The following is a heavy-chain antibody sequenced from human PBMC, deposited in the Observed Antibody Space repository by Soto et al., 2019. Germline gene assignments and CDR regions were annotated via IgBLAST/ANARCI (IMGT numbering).Heavy chain of an antibody. J-gene: IGHJ4*02. V-gene: IGHV3-30-3*01. CDR1: GFTFSSYA. CDR3: ARSGLWFGELYPSDY. D-gene: IGHD3-10*01. Sequence: GGSLRLSCAASGFTFSSYAMHWVRQAPGKGLEWVAVISYDGSNKYYADSVKGRFTISRDNSKNTLYLQMNSLRAEGTAVYYCARSGLWFGELYPSDYWGQGTLVTVSS. CDR2: ISYDGSNK.